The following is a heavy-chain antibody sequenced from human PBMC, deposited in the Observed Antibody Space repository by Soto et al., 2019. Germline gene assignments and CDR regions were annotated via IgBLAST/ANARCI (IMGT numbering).Heavy chain of an antibody. CDR3: ARVFPSYCGGDCAYFDS. J-gene: IGHJ4*02. D-gene: IGHD2-21*02. CDR2: IFYSGST. V-gene: IGHV4-59*02. Sequence: QVQLQESGPGLVRPSETLSLTCTVSGGSVNSYYRSWIRQTPGKGPEWIGYIFYSGSTNSNPSLKSRASMSVDMSKNQFSLRLSSLTAADTAVYYCARVFPSYCGGDCAYFDSWGQGILVTVSS. CDR1: GGSVNSYY.